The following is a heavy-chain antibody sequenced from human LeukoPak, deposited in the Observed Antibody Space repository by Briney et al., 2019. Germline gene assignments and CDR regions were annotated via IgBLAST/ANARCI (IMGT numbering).Heavy chain of an antibody. Sequence: ASVTVSCKASGYTFTSYGISWVRQAPGQGLEWMGWISAYNGNTNYAQKLQGRVTMTTDTSTSTAYMELRSLRSDDTAVYYCARVSDSSGYLPSYYYYYGMDVWGQGTTVTVSS. D-gene: IGHD3-22*01. CDR2: ISAYNGNT. J-gene: IGHJ6*02. CDR3: ARVSDSSGYLPSYYYYYGMDV. CDR1: GYTFTSYG. V-gene: IGHV1-18*01.